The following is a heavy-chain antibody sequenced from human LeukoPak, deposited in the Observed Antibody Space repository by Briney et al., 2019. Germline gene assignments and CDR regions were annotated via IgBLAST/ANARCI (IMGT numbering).Heavy chain of an antibody. J-gene: IGHJ6*04. CDR3: AREGYCTNGVCPGAFDI. Sequence: SETLSLTCAVYGGSFSGYYWSWIRQPPGKGLEWIGEINHSGSTNYNPSLKSRVTISVDTSKNQFSLKLSSVTAADTAVYYCAREGYCTNGVCPGAFDIWGKGTTVTISS. D-gene: IGHD2-8*01. CDR2: INHSGST. V-gene: IGHV4-34*01. CDR1: GGSFSGYY.